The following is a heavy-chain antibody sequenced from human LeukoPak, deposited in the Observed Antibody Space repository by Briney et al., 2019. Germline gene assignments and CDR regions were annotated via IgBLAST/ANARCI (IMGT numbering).Heavy chain of an antibody. J-gene: IGHJ6*02. D-gene: IGHD5-12*01. CDR3: ARLRYSGYDLYYYYGMDV. V-gene: IGHV4-59*01. CDR2: IYYTGST. CDR1: GGSFGYYY. Sequence: PSETLSLTCTVSGGSFGYYYWSWIRQPPGEGLDWIAYIYYTGSTNYNPSLKSRVTMSLDTSKNQFSLKLSSVTAADTAVYYCARLRYSGYDLYYYYGMDVWGQGTTVTVSS.